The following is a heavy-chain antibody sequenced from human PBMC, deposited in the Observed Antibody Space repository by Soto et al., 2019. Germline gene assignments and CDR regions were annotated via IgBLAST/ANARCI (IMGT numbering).Heavy chain of an antibody. Sequence: ASVKVSCKASGYTFTGYYRHWVRQAPGQGLEWMGWINPNSGGTNYAQKFQGWVTMTRDTSISTAYMELSRLRSDDTAVYYCARDLLRYFDKNHYYGMDVWGQGTTVT. CDR2: INPNSGGT. CDR1: GYTFTGYY. V-gene: IGHV1-2*04. J-gene: IGHJ6*02. CDR3: ARDLLRYFDKNHYYGMDV. D-gene: IGHD3-9*01.